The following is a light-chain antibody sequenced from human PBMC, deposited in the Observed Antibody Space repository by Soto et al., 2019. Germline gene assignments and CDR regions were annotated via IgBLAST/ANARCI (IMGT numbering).Light chain of an antibody. CDR3: QQYARSPLT. J-gene: IGKJ4*01. Sequence: EIVLTQSPGTLSLSPGERATLSCSASQSVSSSYLAWYQQKPGQAPRLLIYGASSRATGMPDRFSGSGSGTDFTLTISRLEPEDLAVYYCQQYARSPLTFCGGTKVEIK. V-gene: IGKV3-20*01. CDR1: QSVSSSY. CDR2: GAS.